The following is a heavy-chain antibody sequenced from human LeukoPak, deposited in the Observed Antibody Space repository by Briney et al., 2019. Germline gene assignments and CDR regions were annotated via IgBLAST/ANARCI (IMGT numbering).Heavy chain of an antibody. Sequence: PSETLSLTCTVSGGSISSSSYYWGWIRQPPGKGLEWIGSIYYSGSTYYNPSLKSRVTISVDTSKNQFSLKLSSVTAADTAVYYCARVTYYYDSSGYYYYYYYMDVWGKGTTVTVSS. CDR3: ARVTYYYDSSGYYYYYYYMDV. D-gene: IGHD3-22*01. J-gene: IGHJ6*03. CDR2: IYYSGST. V-gene: IGHV4-39*07. CDR1: GGSISSSSYY.